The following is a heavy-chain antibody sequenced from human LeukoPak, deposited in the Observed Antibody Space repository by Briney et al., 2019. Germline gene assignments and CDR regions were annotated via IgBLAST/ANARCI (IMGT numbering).Heavy chain of an antibody. Sequence: GGSLRLSCAASGFTFSSYWMSWVRQAPGKGLEWVANIKEDGSGIYYVDSVEGRFTISRDNARKSLYLQMNSLRAEDTAVYYCARGDTSGYYYRFFDYWGQGTLVTVSS. D-gene: IGHD3-22*01. CDR1: GFTFSSYW. J-gene: IGHJ4*02. CDR3: ARGDTSGYYYRFFDY. CDR2: IKEDGSGI. V-gene: IGHV3-7*01.